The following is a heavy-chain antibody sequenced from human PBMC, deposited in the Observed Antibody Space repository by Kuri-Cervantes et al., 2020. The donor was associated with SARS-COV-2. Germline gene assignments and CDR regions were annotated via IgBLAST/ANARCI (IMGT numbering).Heavy chain of an antibody. J-gene: IGHJ6*02. CDR1: GFTFDDYA. Sequence: SLKISCAASGFTFDDYAMHWVRQAPGKGLEWVSGISWNSGSIGYADSVKGRFTISRDNAKNSLYLQMNSLRAEDTAVYYCAKDLGQVDIVAALYYYYYGMDVWGQGTTVTVSS. CDR3: AKDLGQVDIVAALYYYYYGMDV. D-gene: IGHD5-12*01. V-gene: IGHV3-9*01. CDR2: ISWNSGSI.